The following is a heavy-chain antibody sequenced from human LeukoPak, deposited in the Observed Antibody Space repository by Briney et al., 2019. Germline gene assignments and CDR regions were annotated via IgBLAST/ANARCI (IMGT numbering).Heavy chain of an antibody. V-gene: IGHV3-23*01. D-gene: IGHD3-10*01. Sequence: GGSLRLSCAASGFTFSSYAMSWVRQAPGKVLEWVSAISGSGGSTYYADSVKGRFTISRDNSKNTLYLQMNSLRAEDTAVYYCAKVGRDLVLWFGESTTYYFDYWGQGTLVTVSS. CDR1: GFTFSSYA. CDR3: AKVGRDLVLWFGESTTYYFDY. J-gene: IGHJ4*02. CDR2: ISGSGGST.